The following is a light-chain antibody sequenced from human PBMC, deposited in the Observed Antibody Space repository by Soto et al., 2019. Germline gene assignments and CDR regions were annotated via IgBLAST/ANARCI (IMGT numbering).Light chain of an antibody. CDR2: DND. CDR3: AAWDTSLSVEV. J-gene: IGLJ2*01. CDR1: SSNIGNNY. V-gene: IGLV1-51*01. Sequence: QSVLTQPPSVSAPPGQKVTISCSGGSSNIGNNYVSWYQHLPTTAPKLLIYDNDKRPSGIPDRFSGSKSGTSATLGITGLQTGDEAIYYCAAWDTSLSVEVFGGGTKVTVL.